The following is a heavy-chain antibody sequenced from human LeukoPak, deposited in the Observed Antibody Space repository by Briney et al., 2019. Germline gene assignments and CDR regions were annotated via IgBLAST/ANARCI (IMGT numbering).Heavy chain of an antibody. D-gene: IGHD6-13*01. CDR2: IYYSGST. Sequence: SETLSLTCTVSGGSISSGDYYWSWIRQPPGKGLEWIGYIYYSGSTYYNPSLKSRVTISVDTSKNQFSLKLSSVTAADTAVYYCARLFLQGGRGYSSSWYPLFFDYWGQGTLVTVSS. J-gene: IGHJ4*02. CDR1: GGSISSGDYY. V-gene: IGHV4-30-4*08. CDR3: ARLFLQGGRGYSSSWYPLFFDY.